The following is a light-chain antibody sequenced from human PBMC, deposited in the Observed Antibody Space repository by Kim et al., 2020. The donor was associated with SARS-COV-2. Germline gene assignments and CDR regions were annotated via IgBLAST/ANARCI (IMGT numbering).Light chain of an antibody. V-gene: IGLV3-21*02. CDR2: DDR. Sequence: PGQPATIPCGDEAIGSCFVRWFQPRPGPAPVLVVFDDRARPSGFPERFSGSKSGNAATLTISRVEAGDEADYYCQVWDGVTDHVTFGGGTQLTVL. CDR3: QVWDGVTDHVT. CDR1: AIGSCF. J-gene: IGLJ2*01.